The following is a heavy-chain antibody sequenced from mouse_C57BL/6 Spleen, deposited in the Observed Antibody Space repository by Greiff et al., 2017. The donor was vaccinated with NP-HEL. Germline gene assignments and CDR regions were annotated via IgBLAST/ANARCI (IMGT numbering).Heavy chain of an antibody. Sequence: EVMLVESEGGLVQPGSSMKLSCTASGFTFSDYYMAWVRQVPEKGLEWVANINYDGSSTYYLDSLKSRFIISRDNAKNILYLQMSSLKSEDTATYYCARERNLYAMDYWGQGTSVTVSS. CDR3: ARERNLYAMDY. J-gene: IGHJ4*01. V-gene: IGHV5-16*01. CDR2: INYDGSST. CDR1: GFTFSDYY.